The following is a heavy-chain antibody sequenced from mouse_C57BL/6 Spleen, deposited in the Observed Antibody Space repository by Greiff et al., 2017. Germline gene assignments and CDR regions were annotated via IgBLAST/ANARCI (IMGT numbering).Heavy chain of an antibody. D-gene: IGHD2-1*01. V-gene: IGHV1-80*01. CDR2: IYPGDGDT. CDR3: ARGVYGNSWWVDV. J-gene: IGHJ1*03. CDR1: GYAFSSYW. Sequence: QVQLQQSGAELVKPGASVKISCKASGYAFSSYWMNWVKQRPGKGLEWIGQIYPGDGDTNYNGKFKGKATLTADKSSSTAYMQLSSLTSEDSAVYFCARGVYGNSWWVDVWGTGTTVTVSS.